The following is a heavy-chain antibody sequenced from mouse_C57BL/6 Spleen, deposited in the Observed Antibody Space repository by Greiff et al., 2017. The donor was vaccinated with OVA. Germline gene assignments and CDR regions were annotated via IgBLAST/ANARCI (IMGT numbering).Heavy chain of an antibody. D-gene: IGHD1-1*01. CDR3: ARDTYGSSYENWYFDV. CDR2: TFYSGIT. Sequence: DVHLVESGPSLVRPSQTLSLTCTVTGFSINSDCYWIWIRQFPGNKLEYIGYTFYSGITYYNPSLESRTYITRDTSKNQFSLKLSSVTTEDTATYYCARDTYGSSYENWYFDVWGTGTTVTVSS. J-gene: IGHJ1*03. V-gene: IGHV3-3*01. CDR1: GFSINSDCY.